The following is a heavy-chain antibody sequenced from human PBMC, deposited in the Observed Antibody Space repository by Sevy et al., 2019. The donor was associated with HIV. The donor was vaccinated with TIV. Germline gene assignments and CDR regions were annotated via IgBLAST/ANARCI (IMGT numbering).Heavy chain of an antibody. J-gene: IGHJ4*02. CDR3: AKSVYYDSSGYLDY. Sequence: GGSLRLSCAASGFTFDDYAMHWVRQAPGKGLEWVSLISWDGGSTYYADSVKGRFTISRDNSKNSLYLQMNSLRAEDTALYYCAKSVYYDSSGYLDYWGQGTLGTVSS. D-gene: IGHD3-22*01. V-gene: IGHV3-43D*03. CDR2: ISWDGGST. CDR1: GFTFDDYA.